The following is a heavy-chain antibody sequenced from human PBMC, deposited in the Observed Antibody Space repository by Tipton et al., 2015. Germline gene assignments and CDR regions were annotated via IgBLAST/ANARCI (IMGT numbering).Heavy chain of an antibody. V-gene: IGHV1-69*01. CDR2: TIPIFATA. Sequence: QSGPEVKKPGSSVKVSCKASGGTFSNYAISWVRQAPGQGLEWMGGTIPIFATANYAQKFQGRVTITADESTSTGYMELASLRSDDTAVYYCARVGRAAGNWFDLWGQGTLVTVSS. CDR1: GGTFSNYA. CDR3: ARVGRAAGNWFDL. J-gene: IGHJ5*02. D-gene: IGHD6-25*01.